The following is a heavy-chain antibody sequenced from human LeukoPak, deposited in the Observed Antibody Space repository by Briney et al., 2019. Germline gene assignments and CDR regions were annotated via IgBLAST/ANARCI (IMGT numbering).Heavy chain of an antibody. Sequence: ASVKVSCKASGYTFTSYDINWVRQATGQGLEWMGWMNPNSGNTGYAQKLQGRVTMTTDTSTSTAYMELRSLRSDDTAVYYCARHYYPWFDPWGQGTLVTVSS. CDR1: GYTFTSYD. CDR2: MNPNSGNT. J-gene: IGHJ5*02. D-gene: IGHD3-10*01. V-gene: IGHV1-8*01. CDR3: ARHYYPWFDP.